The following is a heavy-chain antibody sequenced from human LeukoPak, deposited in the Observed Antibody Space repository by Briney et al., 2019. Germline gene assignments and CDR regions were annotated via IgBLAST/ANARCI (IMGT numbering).Heavy chain of an antibody. CDR1: GLTFGIYE. CDR2: ITSSGSTI. Sequence: GGSLRLSWAAAGLTFGIYEMNWASQAPGRGLEWVSYITSSGSTIYYADSVKGRLTIYRENAKTSLYLQMNSLRAEDTAVYYCARDGVLLWFGEPASAFDIWGQGTMVTVSS. D-gene: IGHD3-10*01. V-gene: IGHV3-48*03. CDR3: ARDGVLLWFGEPASAFDI. J-gene: IGHJ3*02.